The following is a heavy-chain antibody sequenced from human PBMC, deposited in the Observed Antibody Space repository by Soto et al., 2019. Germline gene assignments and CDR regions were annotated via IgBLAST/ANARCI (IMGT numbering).Heavy chain of an antibody. CDR1: GFTFSSYA. V-gene: IGHV3-23*01. Sequence: PGGSLRLSCAASGFTFSSYAMSWVRQAPGKGLEWVSAISGSGGSTYYADSVKGRFTISRDNSKNTLYLQMNSLRAEDTAVYYCAKANPPAIPIPFYYYYGMDVWGQGTTVTVSS. J-gene: IGHJ6*02. CDR2: ISGSGGST. CDR3: AKANPPAIPIPFYYYYGMDV.